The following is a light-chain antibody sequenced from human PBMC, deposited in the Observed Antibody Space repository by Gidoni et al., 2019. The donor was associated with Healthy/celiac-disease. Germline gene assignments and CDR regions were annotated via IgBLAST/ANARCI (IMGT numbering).Light chain of an antibody. V-gene: IGKV1-5*01. CDR3: QQYNSYPTT. CDR1: QSISSW. J-gene: IGKJ1*01. CDR2: DAS. Sequence: DIQMTQSPSTLSASVGDRVTITCRASQSISSWLAWYQQKPGKAPKLLIYDASSLESGVPSRFSGRGSGTEFTLTISSLQPDDFATYYCQQYNSYPTTFXXXTKVEIK.